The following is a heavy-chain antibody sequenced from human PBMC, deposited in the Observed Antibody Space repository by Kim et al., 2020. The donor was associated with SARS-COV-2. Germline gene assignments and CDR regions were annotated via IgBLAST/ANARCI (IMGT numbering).Heavy chain of an antibody. CDR1: GFTFSSYS. V-gene: IGHV3-48*02. CDR3: ARDSDWSYDILTGYPFDY. J-gene: IGHJ4*02. D-gene: IGHD3-9*01. Sequence: GASLILPCAASGFTFSSYSMNWVRQAPGKGLEWVSYISSSSSTIYYADSVKGRFTISRDNAKNSLYLQMNSLRDEDTAVYYCARDSDWSYDILTGYPFDYWGQGTLVTVSS. CDR2: ISSSSSTI.